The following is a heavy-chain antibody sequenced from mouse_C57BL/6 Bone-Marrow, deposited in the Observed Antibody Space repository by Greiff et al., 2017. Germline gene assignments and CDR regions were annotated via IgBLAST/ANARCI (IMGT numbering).Heavy chain of an antibody. D-gene: IGHD1-1*01. CDR2: IDPSDSYT. V-gene: IGHV1-69*01. CDR3: ARSLVAKGYAMDY. Sequence: VQLQQPGAELVMPGASVKLSCKASGYTFTSYWMHWVKQRPGQGLAWIGEIDPSDSYTTYNQKFKGKSTLTVDKSSSPASMQLNSLPSEDSAVYYCARSLVAKGYAMDYWGQGTSVTVSS. J-gene: IGHJ4*01. CDR1: GYTFTSYW.